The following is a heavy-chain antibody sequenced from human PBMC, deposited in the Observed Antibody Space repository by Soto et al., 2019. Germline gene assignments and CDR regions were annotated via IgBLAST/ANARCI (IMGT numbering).Heavy chain of an antibody. J-gene: IGHJ6*02. CDR3: AREMTTPFDGDYGMEV. CDR1: GFTFSSYW. CDR2: INSDGSST. Sequence: EVQLVESGGGLVQPGGSLRLSCAASGFTFSSYWMHWVRQAPGKGLVWVSRINSDGSSTSYADSVKGRFTISRDNAKNTLYLQMNSLRAEDTAVYYCAREMTTPFDGDYGMEVWGQGTTVTVSS. V-gene: IGHV3-74*01. D-gene: IGHD4-17*01.